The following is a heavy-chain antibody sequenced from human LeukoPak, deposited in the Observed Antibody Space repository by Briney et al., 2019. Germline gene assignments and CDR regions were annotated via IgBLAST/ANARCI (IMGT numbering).Heavy chain of an antibody. D-gene: IGHD6-19*01. V-gene: IGHV3-23*01. CDR2: ISGSGGST. CDR3: ASEGDIAVAGTIGY. J-gene: IGHJ4*02. CDR1: GFTFSSYA. Sequence: PGGSLRLSCAASGFTFSSYAMSWVRQAPGKGLEWVSAISGSGGSTYYADSVKGRFTISRDNSKNTLYLQMNSLRAEDTAVYYCASEGDIAVAGTIGYWGQGTLVTVSS.